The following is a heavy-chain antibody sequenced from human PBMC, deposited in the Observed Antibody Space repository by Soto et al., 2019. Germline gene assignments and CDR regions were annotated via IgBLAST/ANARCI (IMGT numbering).Heavy chain of an antibody. CDR2: MNPNSGNT. J-gene: IGHJ4*02. CDR1: GYTFTSHD. Sequence: QVQLVQSGAEVKKSGASVKVSCKASGYTFTSHDINWVRQATGQGLEWMGWMNPNSGNTGYAQKFQGRVTMTRNTSISTAYRELSSLRSEDTAVYYCARWDYGVYARFGYWGQGTLVTVSS. CDR3: ARWDYGVYARFGY. D-gene: IGHD4-17*01. V-gene: IGHV1-8*01.